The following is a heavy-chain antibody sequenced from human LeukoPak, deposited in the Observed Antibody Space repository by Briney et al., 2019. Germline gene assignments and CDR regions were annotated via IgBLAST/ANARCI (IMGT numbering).Heavy chain of an antibody. D-gene: IGHD4-17*01. J-gene: IGHJ4*02. V-gene: IGHV4-4*02. CDR3: ARNGDSASVVD. CDR2: IYHSGNT. CDR1: GGSISSGNW. Sequence: SETLSLTCAVSGGSISSGNWWCWLRPTPGRVLEWIGEIYHSGNTDYTPPFKSRVTISVDNSKNQFSLKLTSVTAADTAVYYCARNGDSASVVDWGEGALVTLSS.